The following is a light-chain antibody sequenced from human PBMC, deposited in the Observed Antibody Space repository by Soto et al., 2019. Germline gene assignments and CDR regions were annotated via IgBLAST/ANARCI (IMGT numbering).Light chain of an antibody. CDR3: QQYGSSRSIT. V-gene: IGKV3-20*01. CDR2: GAS. CDR1: QSVSSSY. J-gene: IGKJ5*01. Sequence: EIVLTQSPGTLSLSPGERATLSCRASQSVSSSYLAWYQQKPGQAPRLLIYGASSRATGIPDRFSGSGSGTHFTLTISRLEPEDFAVYYCQQYGSSRSITFGQGTRLEIK.